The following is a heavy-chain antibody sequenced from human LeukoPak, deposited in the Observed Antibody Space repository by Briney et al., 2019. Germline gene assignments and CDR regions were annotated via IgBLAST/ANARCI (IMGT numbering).Heavy chain of an antibody. CDR1: GFTFSSYS. Sequence: GGSLRLSGAASGFTFSSYSMNWVRQAPGKGLDWVSYISSSSSTIYYADSVKGRFTISRDNAKNSLYLQMNSLRDEDTAVYYCARQTRKVLPPDYWGQGTLVTVSS. D-gene: IGHD1-14*01. V-gene: IGHV3-48*02. CDR3: ARQTRKVLPPDY. J-gene: IGHJ4*02. CDR2: ISSSSSTI.